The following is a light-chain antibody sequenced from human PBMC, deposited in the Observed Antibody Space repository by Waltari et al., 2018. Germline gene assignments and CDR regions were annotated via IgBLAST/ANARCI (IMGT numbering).Light chain of an antibody. V-gene: IGKV3-11*01. CDR1: QSIRTY. J-gene: IGKJ2*01. CDR3: QQRSIWPYT. CDR2: DAS. Sequence: EIVLTQSPATLSLSPGETGTLSCRASQSIRTYLGWYQQKPGQAPRLLLFDASSRATGIPARFRGTGSGTDFTLTVSDLEPEDFGIYYCQQRSIWPYTFGQGTRLEIK.